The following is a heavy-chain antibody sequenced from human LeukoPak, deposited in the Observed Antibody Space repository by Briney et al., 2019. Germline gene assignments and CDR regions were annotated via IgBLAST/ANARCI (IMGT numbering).Heavy chain of an antibody. V-gene: IGHV1-2*02. J-gene: IGHJ4*02. D-gene: IGHD5-18*01. CDR1: GYTFTGYY. CDR3: AKARHGAAMVPYYFDY. Sequence: ASVKVSRKASGYTFTGYYMHWVRQAPGQGLEWMGWINPNSGGTNYAQKFQGRVTMTRDTSISTAYMELSRLRSDDTAVYYCAKARHGAAMVPYYFDYWGQGTLVTVSS. CDR2: INPNSGGT.